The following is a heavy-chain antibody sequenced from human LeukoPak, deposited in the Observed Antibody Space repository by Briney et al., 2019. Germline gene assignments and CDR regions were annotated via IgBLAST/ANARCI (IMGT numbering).Heavy chain of an antibody. D-gene: IGHD1-14*01. V-gene: IGHV1-8*01. CDR1: GYTFTSYD. CDR3: ARGRRERGPPPPYTSYYMDV. J-gene: IGHJ6*03. Sequence: ASVKVSCKASGYTFTSYDINWVRQATGQGLEWMGWMNPNSGNTGYAQKFQGRVTMTRNTSISTAYMELSSLRSEDTAVYYCARGRRERGPPPPYTSYYMDVGGKGPTLPFS. CDR2: MNPNSGNT.